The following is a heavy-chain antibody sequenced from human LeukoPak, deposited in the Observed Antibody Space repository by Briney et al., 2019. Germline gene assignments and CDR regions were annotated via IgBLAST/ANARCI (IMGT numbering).Heavy chain of an antibody. V-gene: IGHV4-4*02. CDR1: GVSINSRNW. J-gene: IGHJ3*02. CDR2: IHHSGSI. Sequence: SGTLSLTCAVSGVSINSRNWWSWVRQPPGKGLEWIGEIHHSGSINCNPSLKSRVTISVDTSKNQFSLKLSSVTAADTAVYYCARATVTIFGTSIDAFDIWGQGTMVTVSS. CDR3: ARATVTIFGTSIDAFDI. D-gene: IGHD3-3*01.